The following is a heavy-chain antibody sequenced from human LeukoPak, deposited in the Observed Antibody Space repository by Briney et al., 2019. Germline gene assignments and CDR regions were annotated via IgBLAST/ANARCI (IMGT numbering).Heavy chain of an antibody. Sequence: SETLSLTCAVYGGSFSGYYWSWIRQPPGKGLEWIGEINHSGSTNYNPSLKSRVTISVDTSKNQFSLKLSSVTAADTAVYYCARGSRMSSWYWGQGTLSPSPQ. J-gene: IGHJ4*02. D-gene: IGHD6-13*01. CDR3: ARGSRMSSWY. CDR2: INHSGST. CDR1: GGSFSGYY. V-gene: IGHV4-34*01.